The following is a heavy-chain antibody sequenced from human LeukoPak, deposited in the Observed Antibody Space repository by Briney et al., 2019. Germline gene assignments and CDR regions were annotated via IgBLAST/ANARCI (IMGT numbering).Heavy chain of an antibody. Sequence: SETLSLTCTVSGGSVNSKNWWNWVRQPPEKGLEWIGDINHAGTTNYNPSLESRVTISIDKSKNRFSLRLTSVAAADTAVYYCATDLGEGGNWGQGTLVTVSS. J-gene: IGHJ4*02. CDR1: GGSVNSKNW. V-gene: IGHV4-4*02. CDR2: INHAGTT. CDR3: ATDLGEGGN. D-gene: IGHD3-10*01.